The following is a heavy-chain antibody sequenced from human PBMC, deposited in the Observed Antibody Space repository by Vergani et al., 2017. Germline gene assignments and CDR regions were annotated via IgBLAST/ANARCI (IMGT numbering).Heavy chain of an antibody. V-gene: IGHV4-39*01. CDR1: GGSISSSSYY. CDR2: IYYSGST. D-gene: IGHD2-21*02. J-gene: IGHJ6*02. Sequence: QLQLQESGPGLVKPSETLSLTCTVSGGSISSSSYYWGWIRQPPGKGLEWIGSIYYSGSTYHNPSLKSRVTISVDTSKNQFSLKLSPVTAADTAVYYCARHLAYCGGDCYPYYYGMDVWGQGTTVTVSS. CDR3: ARHLAYCGGDCYPYYYGMDV.